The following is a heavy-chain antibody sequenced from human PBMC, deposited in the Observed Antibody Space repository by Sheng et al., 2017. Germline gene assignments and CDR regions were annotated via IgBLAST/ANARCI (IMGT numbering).Heavy chain of an antibody. Sequence: EVQLVESGGGLVQPGGSLRLSCAASGFTFSSYEMNWVRQAPGKGLEWVSYISSSGSTIYYADSVKGRFTISRDNAKNSLYLQMNSLRAEDTAVYYCARGVNYISGWFDPWGQGTLVTVSS. V-gene: IGHV3-48*03. D-gene: IGHD4-4*01. CDR3: ARGVNYISGWFDP. CDR2: ISSSGSTI. CDR1: GFTFSSYE. J-gene: IGHJ5*02.